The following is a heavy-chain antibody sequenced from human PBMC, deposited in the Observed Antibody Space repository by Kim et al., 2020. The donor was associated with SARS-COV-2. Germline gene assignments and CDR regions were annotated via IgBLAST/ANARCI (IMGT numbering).Heavy chain of an antibody. Sequence: GGSLRLSCAASGFTFSSYSMNWVRQAPGKGLEWVSYISSSSTIYYADSVKGRFTISRDNAKNSLYLQMNSLRDEDTAVYYCARVGNYYYYGMDVWGQGTTVTVSS. V-gene: IGHV3-48*02. J-gene: IGHJ6*02. CDR2: ISSSSTI. CDR1: GFTFSSYS. CDR3: ARVGNYYYYGMDV. D-gene: IGHD1-26*01.